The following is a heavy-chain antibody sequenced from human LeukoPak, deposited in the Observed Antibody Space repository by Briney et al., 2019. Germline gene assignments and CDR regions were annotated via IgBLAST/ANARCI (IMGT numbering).Heavy chain of an antibody. CDR2: IIPISGIA. CDR3: ARARYCSGGSCDQEFDY. V-gene: IGHV1-69*01. D-gene: IGHD2-15*01. J-gene: IGHJ4*02. CDR1: GGTFCSYG. Sequence: ASVKVSCKASGGTFCSYGISWVRQAPGQGLEWMGGIIPISGIANYAQKFQGRVTITADESTSTAYMELSSLRSEDTAVYYCARARYCSGGSCDQEFDYWGQGTLVTVSS.